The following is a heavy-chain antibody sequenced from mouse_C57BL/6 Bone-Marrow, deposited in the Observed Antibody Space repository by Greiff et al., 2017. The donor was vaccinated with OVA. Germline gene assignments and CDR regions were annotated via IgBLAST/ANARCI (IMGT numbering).Heavy chain of an antibody. Sequence: EVQLQQSGAELVRPGASVKLSCTASGFNIKDDYMHWVKQRPEQGLEWIGWIDPENGDTEYASKFQGKATITADTSSNTAYLQLSSLTSEDTAVYYCTRWIVTSYYAMDYWGQGTSVTVSS. D-gene: IGHD2-5*01. V-gene: IGHV14-4*01. CDR3: TRWIVTSYYAMDY. CDR2: IDPENGDT. J-gene: IGHJ4*01. CDR1: GFNIKDDY.